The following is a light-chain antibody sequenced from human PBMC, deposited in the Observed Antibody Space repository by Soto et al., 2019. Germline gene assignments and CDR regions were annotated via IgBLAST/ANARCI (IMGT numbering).Light chain of an antibody. CDR1: ESVSSW. V-gene: IGKV1-5*03. Sequence: DIQMTQFPSTLSASVGDRVTITCRASESVSSWLAWYQQKPGKAPKSLLYNASTLQSGVPSRCTGSGSGTEFTLTISSLQPDDVATDYCQHYSVFPLTFGGGTKVEIK. CDR3: QHYSVFPLT. CDR2: NAS. J-gene: IGKJ4*01.